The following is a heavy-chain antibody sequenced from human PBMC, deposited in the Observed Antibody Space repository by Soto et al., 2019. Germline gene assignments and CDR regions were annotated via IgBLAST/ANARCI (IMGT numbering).Heavy chain of an antibody. V-gene: IGHV4-34*01. D-gene: IGHD1-1*01. CDR3: ARVLPGRTGTLDY. CDR1: GGSFSGCY. Sequence: SETLSLTCAVYGGSFSGCYWSWIRQPPGKGLEWIGEINHSGSTNYNPSLKSRVTISVDTSKNQFSLKLSSVTAADTAVYYCARVLPGRTGTLDYWGQGTLVTVSS. J-gene: IGHJ4*02. CDR2: INHSGST.